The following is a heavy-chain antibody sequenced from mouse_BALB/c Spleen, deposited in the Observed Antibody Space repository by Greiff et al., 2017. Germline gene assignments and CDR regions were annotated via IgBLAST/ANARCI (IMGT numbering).Heavy chain of an antibody. CDR3: ARGDYDGYWYFDV. D-gene: IGHD2-4*01. CDR2: IDPANGNT. V-gene: IGHV14-3*02. CDR1: GFNIKDTY. Sequence: QLQQSGAELVKPGASVKLSCTASGFNIKDTYMHWVKQRPEQGLEWIGRIDPANGNTKYDPKFQGKATITADTSSNTAYLQLSSLTSEDTAVYYCARGDYDGYWYFDVWGAGTTVTVSS. J-gene: IGHJ1*01.